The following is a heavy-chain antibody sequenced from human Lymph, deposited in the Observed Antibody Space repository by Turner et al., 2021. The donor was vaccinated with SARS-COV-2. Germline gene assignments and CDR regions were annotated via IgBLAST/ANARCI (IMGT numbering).Heavy chain of an antibody. Sequence: QVQLVESGGGVVQPGRSLRLPCAASGATFSSYGMAWVRQAPGKGLEWLAVVWVDGSNKYFAASVKGRFTISRDNSKNTLYLPMNNLIAEDTAVDYCARDSNYYGSSGSWGYYYYGMDVWGQGTTVTVSS. CDR3: ARDSNYYGSSGSWGYYYYGMDV. V-gene: IGHV3-33*01. CDR1: GATFSSYG. J-gene: IGHJ6*02. D-gene: IGHD3-22*01. CDR2: VWVDGSNK.